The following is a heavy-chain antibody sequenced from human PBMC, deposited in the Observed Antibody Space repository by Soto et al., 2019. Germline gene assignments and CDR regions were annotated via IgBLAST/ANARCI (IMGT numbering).Heavy chain of an antibody. D-gene: IGHD6-13*01. CDR3: ARDRIAGSKYYYGMDV. CDR2: IIPIFGTE. Sequence: QLQLVQSGAEVKKPGSSVRFSCKASGGTFSSYAISWVRQAPGQGLEWMGGIIPIFGTENYAQKFQGRVTITADESTSTAYMELSSLRSEDTAVYYCARDRIAGSKYYYGMDVWGQGTTVTVSS. V-gene: IGHV1-69*01. J-gene: IGHJ6*02. CDR1: GGTFSSYA.